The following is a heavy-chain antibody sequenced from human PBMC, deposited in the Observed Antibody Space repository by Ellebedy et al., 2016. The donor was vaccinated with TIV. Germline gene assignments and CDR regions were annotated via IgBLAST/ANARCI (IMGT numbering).Heavy chain of an antibody. D-gene: IGHD6-19*01. CDR1: GFTFNTYS. CDR2: IGSRTSKI. J-gene: IGHJ4*02. Sequence: PGGSLRLSCAASGFTFNTYSMNWVRQAPGKGREWVSYIGSRTSKIYYADSVKGRFTISRDNSKDTLDLQMNSLRPEDTAVYYCTEEGAEAGRPAYLSYDHWGQGTLVTVSS. V-gene: IGHV3-48*01. CDR3: TEEGAEAGRPAYLSYDH.